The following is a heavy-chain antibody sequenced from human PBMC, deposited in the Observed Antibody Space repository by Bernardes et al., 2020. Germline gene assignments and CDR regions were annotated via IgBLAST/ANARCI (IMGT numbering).Heavy chain of an antibody. CDR2: IFYSGTT. CDR3: ARYRYYADSSGYYGRYFDP. D-gene: IGHD3-22*01. J-gene: IGHJ2*01. Sequence: SETLSLTCIVSGGSISSSSYYWGWIRQPPGKGLEWIGNIFYSGTTYYTPSLKSRVTISVDTSKNQFSLKLSSVTAEDTAVYYCARYRYYADSSGYYGRYFDPWGRGTLVTVSS. V-gene: IGHV4-39*01. CDR1: GGSISSSSYY.